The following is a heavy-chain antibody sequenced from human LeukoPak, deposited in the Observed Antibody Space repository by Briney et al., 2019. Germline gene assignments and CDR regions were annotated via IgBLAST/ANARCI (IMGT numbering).Heavy chain of an antibody. J-gene: IGHJ4*02. V-gene: IGHV1-46*01. CDR1: GGTFSSYA. CDR2: INPSGGST. D-gene: IGHD4-17*01. Sequence: ASVKVSCKASGGTFSSYAISWVRQAPGQGLEWMGIINPSGGSTSYAQKFQGRVTMTRDTSTSTVYMELSSLRSEDTAVYYCARDVISYYGDYLPYFDYWGQGTRVTVSS. CDR3: ARDVISYYGDYLPYFDY.